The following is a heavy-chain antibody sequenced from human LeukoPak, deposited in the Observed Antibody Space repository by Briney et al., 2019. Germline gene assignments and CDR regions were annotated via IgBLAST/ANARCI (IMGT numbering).Heavy chain of an antibody. J-gene: IGHJ4*02. Sequence: GGSLRLSCASSGFTFSGYGKHWVRQAPGRGLEWVSFISYSSTTIYYADSVKGRFTISRDNAKSSLYLQMNSLRADDSAVYYCARRLKGDERHWGQGTLVTVSS. CDR3: ARRLKGDERH. V-gene: IGHV3-48*01. CDR2: ISYSSTTI. CDR1: GFTFSGYG. D-gene: IGHD3-10*01.